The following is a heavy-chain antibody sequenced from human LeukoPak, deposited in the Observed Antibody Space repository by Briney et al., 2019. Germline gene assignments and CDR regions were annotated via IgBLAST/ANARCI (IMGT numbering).Heavy chain of an antibody. V-gene: IGHV3-53*01. D-gene: IGHD1-26*01. CDR1: GFTVSSNH. CDR3: AREMYSGMYNDAFDI. Sequence: GGSLRLSCTASGFTVSSNHMSWVRQAPGKGLEWVSVIRSDGSTNHADSVKGRFTISRDNSKNTLYLQMNNLRAEDTAMYYCAREMYSGMYNDAFDIWGQGTKVTVSS. J-gene: IGHJ3*02. CDR2: IRSDGST.